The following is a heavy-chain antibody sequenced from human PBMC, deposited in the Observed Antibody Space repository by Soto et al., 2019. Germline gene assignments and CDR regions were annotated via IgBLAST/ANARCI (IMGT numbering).Heavy chain of an antibody. D-gene: IGHD2-15*01. Sequence: EVQLLESGGGLVQPGGALRLSCAASGFTFSSHAMRWVRQAPGEGLEWISSISAGSEGAYFADSVQGRFTISRDNPNNALYVQMTILTSEDTAMYYCARDLWWYLRWGQGNLVTVSS. V-gene: IGHV3-23*01. CDR2: ISAGSEGA. CDR1: GFTFSSHA. CDR3: ARDLWWYLR. J-gene: IGHJ4*02.